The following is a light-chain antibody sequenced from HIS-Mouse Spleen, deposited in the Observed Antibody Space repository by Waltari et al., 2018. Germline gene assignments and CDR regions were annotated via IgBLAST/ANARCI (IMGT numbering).Light chain of an antibody. V-gene: IGKV3-20*01. J-gene: IGKJ5*01. CDR2: GAS. Sequence: DIVLTQSPGTQSLSPAETATLSCRARQSVSSSYLAWYQQKPGQGPRLLIYGASSRATGSPDRFSGSGSGTDFTLTISRLEPEDFAVYYCQQYGSSPITFGQGTRLEIK. CDR1: QSVSSSY. CDR3: QQYGSSPIT.